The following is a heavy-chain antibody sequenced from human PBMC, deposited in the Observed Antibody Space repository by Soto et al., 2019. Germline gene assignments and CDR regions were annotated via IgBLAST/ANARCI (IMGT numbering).Heavy chain of an antibody. Sequence: GESLKISCAASGFTFSSYWMSWVRQAPGKGLEWVANIKQDGSEKYYVDSVKGRFTISRDNAKNSLYLQMNSLRAEDTAVYYCARERRYSSSSPPFDYWGQGTLVTVSS. CDR2: IKQDGSEK. CDR1: GFTFSSYW. V-gene: IGHV3-7*01. J-gene: IGHJ4*02. D-gene: IGHD6-6*01. CDR3: ARERRYSSSSPPFDY.